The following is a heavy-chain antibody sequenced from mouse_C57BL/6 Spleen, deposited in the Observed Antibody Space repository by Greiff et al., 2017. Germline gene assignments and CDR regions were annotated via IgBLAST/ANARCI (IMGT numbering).Heavy chain of an antibody. Sequence: EVQVVESGGGLVKPGGSLKLSCAASGFTFSDYGMHWVRQAPEKGLEWVAYISSGSSTIYYADTVKGRFTISRDNAKNTLFLQMTSLRSEDTAMYYCARELRLRTYFDYWGQGTTLTVSS. CDR3: ARELRLRTYFDY. J-gene: IGHJ2*01. D-gene: IGHD3-2*02. CDR2: ISSGSSTI. CDR1: GFTFSDYG. V-gene: IGHV5-17*01.